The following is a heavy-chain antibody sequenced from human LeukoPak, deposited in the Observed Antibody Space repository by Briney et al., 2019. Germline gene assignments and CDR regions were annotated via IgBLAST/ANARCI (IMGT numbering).Heavy chain of an antibody. CDR1: GGSISSYY. J-gene: IGHJ3*02. D-gene: IGHD2-8*01. CDR3: ACLSSNGRRAFDI. Sequence: SETLSLTCTVSGGSISSYYWTWIRQPPGKGLEWIGYIYYSGNTNYNPSLRSRVTISVDTSKNQFSPKLTFVTAADTAVYYCACLSSNGRRAFDIWGQGTMVTVSS. V-gene: IGHV4-59*08. CDR2: IYYSGNT.